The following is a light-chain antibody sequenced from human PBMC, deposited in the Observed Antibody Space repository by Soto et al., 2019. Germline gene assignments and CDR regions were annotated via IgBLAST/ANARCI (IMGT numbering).Light chain of an antibody. CDR1: QSVTVNS. V-gene: IGKV3-20*01. J-gene: IGKJ1*01. CDR3: QKYGSSPTWT. Sequence: EILLTQSPSTLSLSPGEGVTLSCRASQSVTVNSLAWYQQKPGQAPRLLIYAASSRATGIPDRFSGSGSGTDFTLTISRLEPEDFAVYYCQKYGSSPTWTFGQGTKVDIK. CDR2: AAS.